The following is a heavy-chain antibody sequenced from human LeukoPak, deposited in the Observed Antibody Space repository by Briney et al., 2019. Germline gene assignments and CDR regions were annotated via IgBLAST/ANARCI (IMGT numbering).Heavy chain of an antibody. CDR3: TRVAMHYYYMDV. J-gene: IGHJ6*03. D-gene: IGHD2-2*01. CDR2: IRSKAYGGTT. Sequence: GGSLRLSCAASGFTFSSYAMSWVRQAPGKGLEWVGFIRSKAYGGTTEYAASVKGRFTISRDDSKSIAYLQMNSLKTEDTAVYYCTRVAMHYYYMDVWGKGTTVTVSS. CDR1: GFTFSSYA. V-gene: IGHV3-49*04.